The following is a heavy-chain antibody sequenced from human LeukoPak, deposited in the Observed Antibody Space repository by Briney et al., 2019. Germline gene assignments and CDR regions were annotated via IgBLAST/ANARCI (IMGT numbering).Heavy chain of an antibody. CDR1: GFTFSSYS. D-gene: IGHD2-2*01. J-gene: IGHJ5*02. Sequence: PGGSLRLSCSASGFTFSSYSMTWVRQAPGKGLEWVSSISSGSSYIYYADSLKGRFTISRDNAKNSLSLQMHSLRAEDTAIYYCARGDCSSTSCPSGAWGQGTLVAVSS. CDR2: ISSGSSYI. CDR3: ARGDCSSTSCPSGA. V-gene: IGHV3-21*01.